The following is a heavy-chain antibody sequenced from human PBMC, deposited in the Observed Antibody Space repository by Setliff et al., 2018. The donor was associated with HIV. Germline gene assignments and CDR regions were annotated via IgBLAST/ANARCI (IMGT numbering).Heavy chain of an antibody. Sequence: SETLSLTCAVSGYSISSGYYWGWIRQPPGKGLEWIGSIYHSGSTYNNPSLKSRVTMSVDTSKNQFSLKLSSVTAADTAVYYCARRGSYYGDFDYWGQGTLVTVSS. D-gene: IGHD1-26*01. CDR1: GYSISSGYY. V-gene: IGHV4-38-2*01. J-gene: IGHJ4*02. CDR3: ARRGSYYGDFDY. CDR2: IYHSGST.